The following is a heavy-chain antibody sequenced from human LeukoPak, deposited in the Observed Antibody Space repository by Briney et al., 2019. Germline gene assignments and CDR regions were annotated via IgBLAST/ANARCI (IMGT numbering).Heavy chain of an antibody. Sequence: AGGSLRLSCAASGFTFSDYYMSWIRQAPGKGLEWVSYISSSGSTIYYADSVKGRFTISGDNAKNSLYLQMNSLRAEDTAVYYCAKVRIEYYNYWGQGTLVTVSS. CDR1: GFTFSDYY. V-gene: IGHV3-11*01. CDR3: AKVRIEYYNY. D-gene: IGHD5-24*01. CDR2: ISSSGSTI. J-gene: IGHJ4*02.